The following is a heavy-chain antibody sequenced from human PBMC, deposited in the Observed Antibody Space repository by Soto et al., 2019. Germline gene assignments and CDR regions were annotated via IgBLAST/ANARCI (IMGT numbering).Heavy chain of an antibody. CDR1: GYTFTSYG. J-gene: IGHJ6*02. D-gene: IGHD3-3*01. CDR3: SRESSSSDFWSGLNYDYGMDL. Sequence: QVQLGQSGAEVKKPGASVKVSCKSAGYTFTSYGISWVRQAPGQGLEWMGWISAYNGNINYAQKLQGRVTMTTDTATSTAYMELMSMRYDDTTVYYCSRESSSSDFWSGLNYDYGMDLRGQGTTVTVSS. V-gene: IGHV1-18*01. CDR2: ISAYNGNI.